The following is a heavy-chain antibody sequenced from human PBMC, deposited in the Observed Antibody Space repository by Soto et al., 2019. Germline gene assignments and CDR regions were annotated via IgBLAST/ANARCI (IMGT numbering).Heavy chain of an antibody. D-gene: IGHD5-18*01. CDR2: ISYDGSNK. J-gene: IGHJ4*02. CDR1: GFTFSSYA. V-gene: IGHV3-30-3*01. CDR3: ARNKGYSCGTFDY. Sequence: QVQLVETGGGVVQPGRSLRLSCAASGFTFSSYAMHWVRQAPGKGLEWVAVISYDGSNKYYADSVKGRFTISRDNSKNTLYLQMNSLRAEDTAVYYCARNKGYSCGTFDYWGQGTLVTVSS.